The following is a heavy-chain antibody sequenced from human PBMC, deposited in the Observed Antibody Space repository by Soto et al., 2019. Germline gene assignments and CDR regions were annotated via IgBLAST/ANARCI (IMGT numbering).Heavy chain of an antibody. CDR1: GGNFRRYS. D-gene: IGHD2-21*01. Sequence: QVQLLQSGAEVKKPGSSVKVSCRVSGGNFRRYSVSWVRQAPGQGLEWVGGIVPIFGTTNYAQRFQERVTITADETTGTAYMALTTLTSDDTAIYYCARPDEGGYSSDHHYYYALALWGQGTAVTVTS. CDR2: IVPIFGTT. CDR3: ARPDEGGYSSDHHYYYALAL. V-gene: IGHV1-69*01. J-gene: IGHJ6*02.